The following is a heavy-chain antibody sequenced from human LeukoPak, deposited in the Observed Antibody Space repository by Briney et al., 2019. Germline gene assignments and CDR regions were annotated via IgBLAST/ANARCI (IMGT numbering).Heavy chain of an antibody. Sequence: GGSLRLSCAASGFTFSNYAMSWVRRAPGKGLEGVSAITGGGSGIYYADSMKSRFTISRENSKNTLYLQINGLRGEDTAVYYCAKWGDYDVLTGYYVSDYWGQGTLVTVSS. J-gene: IGHJ4*02. D-gene: IGHD3-9*01. CDR3: AKWGDYDVLTGYYVSDY. V-gene: IGHV3-23*01. CDR2: ITGGGSGI. CDR1: GFTFSNYA.